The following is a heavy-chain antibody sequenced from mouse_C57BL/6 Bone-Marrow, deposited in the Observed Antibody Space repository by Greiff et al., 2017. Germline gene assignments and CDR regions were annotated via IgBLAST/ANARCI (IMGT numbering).Heavy chain of an antibody. D-gene: IGHD1-1*02. CDR1: GFTFSDYY. CDR3: ARRLCFYAMDY. CDR2: LSNGGGST. J-gene: IGHJ4*01. V-gene: IGHV5-12*01. Sequence: EVQRVESGGGLVQPGGSLKLSCAASGFTFSDYYMYWFRPTPEKRLEWVAYLSNGGGSTYYPDTVTGRFPLSRDNAKNTLYLQMSRLKSEDTAMYYCARRLCFYAMDYWGQGTSVTVSS.